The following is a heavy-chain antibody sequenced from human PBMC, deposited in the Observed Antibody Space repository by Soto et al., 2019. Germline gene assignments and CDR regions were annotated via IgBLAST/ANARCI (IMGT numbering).Heavy chain of an antibody. CDR1: GFTFSSYA. CDR2: ISRSGGST. V-gene: IGHV3-23*01. CDR3: AKGPDYGMAV. Sequence: PWGSLRLSCAASGFTFSSYAMSWVRQAPGKGLEWVSAISRSGGSTYYADSVKGRFTISIDNYNNTLYLQMNRLRAEDTGVCYWAKGPDYGMAVWGQGTTVHVSS. J-gene: IGHJ6*02.